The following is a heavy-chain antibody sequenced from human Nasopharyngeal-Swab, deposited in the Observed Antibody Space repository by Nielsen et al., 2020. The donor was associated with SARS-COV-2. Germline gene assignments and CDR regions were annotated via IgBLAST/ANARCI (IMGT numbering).Heavy chain of an antibody. CDR2: IYPGDSDT. V-gene: IGHV5-51*01. J-gene: IGHJ6*02. Sequence: GESLKISCKGSGYSFSRHWIGWVRQMPGKGLEWMGIIYPGDSDTRYSPAFQGQVIISVDKSISTAYLQWSSLKASDTAIDYCARHEERTSGYFYNYGMDVWGQGTTVTVSS. D-gene: IGHD1/OR15-1a*01. CDR1: GYSFSRHW. CDR3: ARHEERTSGYFYNYGMDV.